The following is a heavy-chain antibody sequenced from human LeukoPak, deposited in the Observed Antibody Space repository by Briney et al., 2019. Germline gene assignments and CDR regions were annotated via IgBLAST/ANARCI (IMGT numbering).Heavy chain of an antibody. D-gene: IGHD3-22*01. CDR1: GFTFSSYS. J-gene: IGHJ4*02. Sequence: GGSLRLSCAASGFTFSSYSMNWVRQAPGKGLEWVAVISYDGSNKYYADSVKGRFTISRDNSKNTLYLQMNSLRAEDTAVYYCARDLGDGYDSSGYIFDYWGQGTLVTVSS. V-gene: IGHV3-30*03. CDR3: ARDLGDGYDSSGYIFDY. CDR2: ISYDGSNK.